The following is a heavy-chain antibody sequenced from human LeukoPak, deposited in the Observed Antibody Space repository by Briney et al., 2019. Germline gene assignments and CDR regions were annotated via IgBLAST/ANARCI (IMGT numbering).Heavy chain of an antibody. CDR2: ISPYDGNT. D-gene: IGHD1-20*01. J-gene: IGHJ3*01. V-gene: IGHV1-18*01. Sequence: ASVKVSCKASNYTFASYGLSWVRQAPGQGLQWVGWISPYDGNTNYAQRFQARVTMSIDKSTRTVYMELRRLRLDDTAVYYCVRVWPPNAVDRGMTYSDFTALDVWGQGATVIVSS. CDR3: VRVWPPNAVDRGMTYSDFTALDV. CDR1: NYTFASYG.